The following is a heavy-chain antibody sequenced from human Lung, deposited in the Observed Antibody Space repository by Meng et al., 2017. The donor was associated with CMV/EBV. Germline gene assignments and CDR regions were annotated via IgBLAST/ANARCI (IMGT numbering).Heavy chain of an antibody. D-gene: IGHD3-3*01. V-gene: IGHV3-49*04. CDR3: VREHLPVFGVGLRVDY. J-gene: IGHJ4*02. Sequence: SLKISXTASGFTFGDHAITWVRQAPGKGLEWVGFFRSQFYGETTEYAASVKGRFTISRDDSKNIDYLQMNNLKTDDTAGYSYVREHLPVFGVGLRVDYWGRGTLVTVSS. CDR1: GFTFGDHA. CDR2: FRSQFYGETT.